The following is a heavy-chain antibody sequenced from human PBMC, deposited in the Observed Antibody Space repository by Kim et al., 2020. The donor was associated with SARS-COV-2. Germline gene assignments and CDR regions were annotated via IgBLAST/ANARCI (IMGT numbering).Heavy chain of an antibody. CDR1: GFSFSTDW. CDR2: IKEDGSSR. Sequence: GRSLRLSCEASGFSFSTDWMTWVRQIPGKGLEWVANIKEDGSSRNYVDSVRGRFTISRDNAKNSLSLQMNSLRVEDSATYYCAIVADSSFPHWGQGTLVT. CDR3: AIVADSSFPH. D-gene: IGHD2-15*01. V-gene: IGHV3-7*03. J-gene: IGHJ4*02.